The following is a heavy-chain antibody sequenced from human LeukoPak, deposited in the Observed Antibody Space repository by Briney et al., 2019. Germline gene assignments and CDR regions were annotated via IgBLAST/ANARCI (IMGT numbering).Heavy chain of an antibody. CDR3: ARRPGYYYDSSGYYSDY. V-gene: IGHV4-34*01. D-gene: IGHD3-22*01. CDR2: INHSGST. Sequence: SETLSLTCAVYGGSFCGYYWSWIRQPPGKGLEWIGEINHSGSTNYNPSLKSRVTISVDTSKNQFSLKLSSVTAADTAVYYCARRPGYYYDSSGYYSDYWGQGTLVTVSS. J-gene: IGHJ4*02. CDR1: GGSFCGYY.